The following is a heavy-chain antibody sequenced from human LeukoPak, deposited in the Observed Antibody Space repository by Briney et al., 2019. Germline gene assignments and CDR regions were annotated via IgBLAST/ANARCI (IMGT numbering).Heavy chain of an antibody. V-gene: IGHV1-46*01. Sequence: ASVKVSCKASGYTFTSYYMHWVRQAPGQGLEWMGIINPSGGSTSYAQKFQGRVTITRDTSASTAYMELSSLRSEDTAVYYCARGTTVAATYWGQGTLVTVSS. J-gene: IGHJ4*02. CDR3: ARGTTVAATY. CDR1: GYTFTSYY. CDR2: INPSGGST. D-gene: IGHD6-19*01.